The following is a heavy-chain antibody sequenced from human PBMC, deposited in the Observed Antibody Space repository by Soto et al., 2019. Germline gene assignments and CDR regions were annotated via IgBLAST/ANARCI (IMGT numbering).Heavy chain of an antibody. J-gene: IGHJ6*02. CDR3: ARARCGGDCYDQTYYYYGMDV. CDR2: INPNSGGT. V-gene: IGHV1-2*04. Sequence: ASVKVSCKASGYTFTGYYMHWVRQAPGQGLEWMGWINPNSGGTNYAQKFQGWVTMTRDTSISTAYMELSRLRSDDTAVYYCARARCGGDCYDQTYYYYGMDVWGQGTTVTVSS. D-gene: IGHD2-21*02. CDR1: GYTFTGYY.